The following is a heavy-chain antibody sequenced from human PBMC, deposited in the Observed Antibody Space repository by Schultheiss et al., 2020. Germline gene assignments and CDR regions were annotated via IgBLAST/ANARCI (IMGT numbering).Heavy chain of an antibody. D-gene: IGHD2-21*01. Sequence: GESLKISCAASGFTFSSYWMSWVRQAPGKGLEWVALISYVGGSKYYADSVKGRFTISRDNSKNTLYLQMNSLRAEDTAVYYCARDGPLGSRFFAVIKNSYYYYMDVWGKGTSVTVSS. V-gene: IGHV3-30-3*01. CDR1: GFTFSSYW. CDR2: ISYVGGSK. CDR3: ARDGPLGSRFFAVIKNSYYYYMDV. J-gene: IGHJ6*03.